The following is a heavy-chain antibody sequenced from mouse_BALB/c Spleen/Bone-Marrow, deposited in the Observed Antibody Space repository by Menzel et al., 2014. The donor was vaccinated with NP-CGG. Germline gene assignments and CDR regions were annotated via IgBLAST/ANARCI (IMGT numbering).Heavy chain of an antibody. CDR1: GYTFTTYT. D-gene: IGHD2-1*01. J-gene: IGHJ4*01. V-gene: IGHV1-4*01. CDR3: ARVYGNYDAMDY. CDR2: INPSSGYT. Sequence: QVQLKQSGAELARPGASVKMSCRASGYTFTTYTMHWVKQRPGQGLEWIGYINPSSGYTYYNQKFKDKATLTADKSSSAAYLQLSSRTSEDSAVYYCARVYGNYDAMDYWGQGTSVTVSS.